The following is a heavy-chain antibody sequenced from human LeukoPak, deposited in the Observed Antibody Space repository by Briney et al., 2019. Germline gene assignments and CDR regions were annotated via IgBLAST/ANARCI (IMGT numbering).Heavy chain of an antibody. CDR2: INHSGST. CDR1: GGSFSGYY. V-gene: IGHV4-34*01. CDR3: ARETGVGATRASPP. J-gene: IGHJ5*02. D-gene: IGHD1-26*01. Sequence: PSETLSLTCAVYGGSFSGYYWSWIRQPPGKGLEWIGEINHSGSTNYNPSLKSRVTISVDTSKNQFSLKLSSVTAADTAMYYCARETGVGATRASPPWGQGTLVTVSS.